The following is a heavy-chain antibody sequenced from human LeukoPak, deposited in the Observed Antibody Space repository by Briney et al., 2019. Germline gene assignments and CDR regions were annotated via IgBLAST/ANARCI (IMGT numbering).Heavy chain of an antibody. V-gene: IGHV1-18*01. D-gene: IGHD1-26*01. CDR2: ISAYNGNT. CDR1: GYTFTSYG. Sequence: ASVTVSCKASGYTFTSYGISWVRQAPGQGLEWMGWISAYNGNTNYAQKLQGRVTMTTDTSTSTAYMELRSLRSDDTAVYYCARERPIGWELPRQGMDVWGQGTTVTVSS. CDR3: ARERPIGWELPRQGMDV. J-gene: IGHJ6*02.